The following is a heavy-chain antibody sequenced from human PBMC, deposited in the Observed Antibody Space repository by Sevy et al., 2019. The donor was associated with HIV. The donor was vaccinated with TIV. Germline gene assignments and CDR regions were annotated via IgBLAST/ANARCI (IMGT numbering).Heavy chain of an antibody. D-gene: IGHD3-3*01. V-gene: IGHV3-15*01. CDR2: IKSKTDGGTT. J-gene: IGHJ6*02. CDR3: TKDRAIFGVVIYGMDV. CDR1: GFTFSNAW. Sequence: GGSLRLSCAASGFTFSNAWMSWVRQAPGKGLEWVGRIKSKTDGGTTDYAAPVKGRFTISRDDSKNTLYLQMNSLKTEDTAVYYCTKDRAIFGVVIYGMDVWGQGTTVTVSS.